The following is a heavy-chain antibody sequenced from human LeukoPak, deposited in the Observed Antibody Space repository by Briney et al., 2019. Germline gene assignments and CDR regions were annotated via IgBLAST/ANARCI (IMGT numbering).Heavy chain of an antibody. D-gene: IGHD1-26*01. V-gene: IGHV1-69*06. J-gene: IGHJ4*02. CDR2: IIPIFGTA. Sequence: SVKVSCKASGGTFSSYAISWVRQAPGQGLEWMGGIIPIFGTANYAQKFQGRVTITADKSTSTAYMELSSLRSEDTAVYYCAGLRVGATSFDYWGQGTLVTVSS. CDR3: AGLRVGATSFDY. CDR1: GGTFSSYA.